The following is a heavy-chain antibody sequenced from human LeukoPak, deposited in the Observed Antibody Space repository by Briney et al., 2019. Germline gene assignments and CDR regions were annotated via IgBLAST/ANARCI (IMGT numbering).Heavy chain of an antibody. D-gene: IGHD3-9*01. J-gene: IGHJ3*02. CDR2: IYYTGIT. CDR1: GDSISTYY. CDR3: ARTLTPRTIWDAFHI. V-gene: IGHV4-59*01. Sequence: SETLSLTCTVSGDSISTYYWNWIRQPPGKGLEWMGDIYYTGITSYNPSLNSRVTISVDTSKIQISLKLTSVTAADTAVYYCARTLTPRTIWDAFHIWGQGTMVTVSS.